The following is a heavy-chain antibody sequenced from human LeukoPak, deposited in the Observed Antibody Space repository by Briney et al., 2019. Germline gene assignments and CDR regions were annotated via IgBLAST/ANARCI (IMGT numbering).Heavy chain of an antibody. V-gene: IGHV3-23*01. CDR2: ISGSGGST. CDR3: ARDGQYGDYVFDY. J-gene: IGHJ4*02. CDR1: GFTFSSYA. D-gene: IGHD4-17*01. Sequence: PGGSLRLSCAASGFTFSSYAMSWVRQAPGKGLEWVSAISGSGGSTYYADSVKGRFTISRDNSKNTLYLQMNSLRAEDTAVYYCARDGQYGDYVFDYWGQGTLVTVSS.